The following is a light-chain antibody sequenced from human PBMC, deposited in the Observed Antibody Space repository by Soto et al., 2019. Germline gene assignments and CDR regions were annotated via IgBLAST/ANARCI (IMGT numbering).Light chain of an antibody. Sequence: QLVLTQSSSASASLGSSVKLTCTLSSGHSTYIIAWHQQQPGKAPRYLMKLEGSGSYNKGSGIPDRFSGSSSEADRYLTISNLQFEDEADYYCETWDTNVVVFGGGTKLTVL. CDR3: ETWDTNVVV. J-gene: IGLJ2*01. CDR1: SGHSTYI. CDR2: LEGSGSY. V-gene: IGLV4-60*02.